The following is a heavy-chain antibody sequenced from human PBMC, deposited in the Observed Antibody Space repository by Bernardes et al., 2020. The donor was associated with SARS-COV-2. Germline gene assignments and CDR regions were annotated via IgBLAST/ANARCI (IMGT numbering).Heavy chain of an antibody. CDR1: GGSISSYY. CDR3: ARDLKVDYYDSSGYFFGAFDI. CDR2: IYYSGST. V-gene: IGHV4-59*01. Sequence: SETLSLTCTVSGGSISSYYWSWIRQPPGKGLEWIGYIYYSGSTNYNPSLKSRVTISVDTSKNQFSLKLSSVTAADTAVYYCARDLKVDYYDSSGYFFGAFDIWGQGTMVTVSS. D-gene: IGHD3-22*01. J-gene: IGHJ3*02.